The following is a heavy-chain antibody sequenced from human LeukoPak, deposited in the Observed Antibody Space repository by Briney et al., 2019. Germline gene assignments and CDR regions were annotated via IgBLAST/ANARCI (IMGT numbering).Heavy chain of an antibody. CDR1: GFTFSSYG. CDR2: IPCDGSNK. CDR3: AKDGELYSSGWYLNY. J-gene: IGHJ4*02. Sequence: GGSLRLSCAASGFTFSSYGMHWVRQAPGEGLEWVAFIPCDGSNKYYADSLKGRFTISRDNSKNTLYLQMNSLRAEDTAVYYCAKDGELYSSGWYLNYWGQGTLVTVSS. V-gene: IGHV3-30*02. D-gene: IGHD6-19*01.